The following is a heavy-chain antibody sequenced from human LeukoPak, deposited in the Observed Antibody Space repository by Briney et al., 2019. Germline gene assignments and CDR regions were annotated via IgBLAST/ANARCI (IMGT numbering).Heavy chain of an antibody. J-gene: IGHJ4*02. CDR2: ISGGSDTI. D-gene: IGHD5-24*01. CDR3: AGDLGRDRYFDS. CDR1: GFTFSPYP. V-gene: IGHV3-48*04. Sequence: PGGSLRLSCAASGFTFSPYPMNWVRQAPGKGLEWVSYISGGSDTIHYADSVKGRFTISRDNAKNSLYLQMNSLRAEDTAVYYCAGDLGRDRYFDSWGQGTLVTVSS.